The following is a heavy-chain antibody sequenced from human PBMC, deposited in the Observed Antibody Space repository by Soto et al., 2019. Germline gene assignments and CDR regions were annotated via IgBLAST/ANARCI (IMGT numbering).Heavy chain of an antibody. CDR1: GGSIRSGDYY. Sequence: SETLSLTCTVSGGSIRSGDYYWSWIRQPPGKGLEWIVNIYYSGRTYYNQSLKSRVTILVDTSKNQFSLKLSSVTAADTAVYYCARVDSSSSGWFDPWGQGTLVTVSS. J-gene: IGHJ5*02. CDR3: ARVDSSSSGWFDP. CDR2: IYYSGRT. V-gene: IGHV4-30-4*01. D-gene: IGHD6-6*01.